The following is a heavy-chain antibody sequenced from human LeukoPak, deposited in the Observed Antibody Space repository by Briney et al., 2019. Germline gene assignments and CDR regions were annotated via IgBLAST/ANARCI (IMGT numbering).Heavy chain of an antibody. D-gene: IGHD3-22*01. CDR1: GGSISSGNW. V-gene: IGHV4-4*02. CDR3: ARASYSYDINGWVPFDY. CDR2: IYHSGST. J-gene: IGHJ4*02. Sequence: SETLSLTCAVSGGSISSGNWWSWVRQPPGKGLEWIGEIYHSGSTNYNPSLKSRVTISVDKSKNQFSLKLSSVTAADTAVYYCARASYSYDINGWVPFDYWGQGTLVTVSS.